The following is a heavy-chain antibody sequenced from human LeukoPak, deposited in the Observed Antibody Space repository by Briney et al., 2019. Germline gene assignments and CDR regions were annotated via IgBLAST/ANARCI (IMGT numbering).Heavy chain of an antibody. CDR1: GFTFSSYG. CDR2: ISGSGDST. V-gene: IGHV3-23*01. D-gene: IGHD3-22*01. J-gene: IGHJ3*02. CDR3: AKDRKSSSGYGSGAFDI. Sequence: GGSLRLSCAASGFTFSSYGMHWVRQAPGKGLEWVSAISGSGDSTYYADSVKGRFTISRDNSKNTLYLQMNSLRVEDTAVYHCAKDRKSSSGYGSGAFDIWGQGTMVTVSS.